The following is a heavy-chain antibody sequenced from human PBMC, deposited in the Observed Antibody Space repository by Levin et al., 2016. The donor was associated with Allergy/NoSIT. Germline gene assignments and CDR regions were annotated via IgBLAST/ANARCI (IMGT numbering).Heavy chain of an antibody. J-gene: IGHJ4*02. V-gene: IGHV4-61*02. CDR3: ARARDIWTGYYIDQ. D-gene: IGHD3-9*01. CDR2: KYTTGGA. CDR1: GGSIRSGTFY. Sequence: SETLSLTCTVSGGSIRSGTFYWTWVRQPAGKGLEWIGRKYTTGGADYKSSLESRATISIDTSRNQFSLELTSVTAADTAVYYCARARDIWTGYYIDQWGQGTLVTVPS.